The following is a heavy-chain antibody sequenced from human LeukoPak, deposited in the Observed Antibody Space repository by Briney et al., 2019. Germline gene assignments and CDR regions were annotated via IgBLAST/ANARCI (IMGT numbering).Heavy chain of an antibody. CDR3: AKDDAGAAGDY. Sequence: PGGSLRLSCAASGFTFSSYAMGWVRQAPGKGLEWVSSITGSGDSTYYADSVKGRFTISRDNSKNTLYLQMNSLRAEDTAVYYCAKDDAGAAGDYWGQGTLATVSS. D-gene: IGHD6-13*01. CDR1: GFTFSSYA. CDR2: ITGSGDST. V-gene: IGHV3-23*01. J-gene: IGHJ4*02.